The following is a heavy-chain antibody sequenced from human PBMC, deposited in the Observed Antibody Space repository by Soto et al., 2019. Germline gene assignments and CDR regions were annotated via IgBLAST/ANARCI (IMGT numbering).Heavy chain of an antibody. Sequence: EVQLVESGGGLVQPGGSLRLYCAASGFTFSSYWMSWVRQAPGKGLEWVANIKQDGSEKYYVDSVKGRFTISRDNAKNSLYLQMNSLRAEDTAVYYCVLMVLSGMDVWGQGTTVTVSS. CDR2: IKQDGSEK. D-gene: IGHD2-8*01. V-gene: IGHV3-7*05. CDR1: GFTFSSYW. J-gene: IGHJ6*02. CDR3: VLMVLSGMDV.